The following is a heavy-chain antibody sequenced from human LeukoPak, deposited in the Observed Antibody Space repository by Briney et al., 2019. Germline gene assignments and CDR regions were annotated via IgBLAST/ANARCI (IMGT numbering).Heavy chain of an antibody. CDR3: ARPRSYYYDSSGYPDAFDI. V-gene: IGHV3-7*03. J-gene: IGHJ3*02. CDR2: IKQDGSEK. D-gene: IGHD3-22*01. Sequence: PGGSLRLSCAASGFTFSSYWMSWVRQAPGKGLEWVANIKQDGSEKCYVDSVKGRFTISRDNAKNSLYLQMNSLRAEDTAVYYCARPRSYYYDSSGYPDAFDIWGQGTMVTVSS. CDR1: GFTFSSYW.